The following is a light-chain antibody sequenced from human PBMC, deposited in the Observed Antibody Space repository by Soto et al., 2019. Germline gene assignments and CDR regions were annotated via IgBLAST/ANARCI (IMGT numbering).Light chain of an antibody. J-gene: IGLJ3*02. Sequence: QSALTQPASVSGSPGQSITISCSGTSSDIGSYDHVAWYQQFPGKSPKLMIYAVSDRPSGVSDRFSGSKSGITASLTISGLQTEDEADYYCAAWDDSLNGRVFGGGTKLTVL. CDR1: SSDIGSYDH. CDR2: AVS. CDR3: AAWDDSLNGRV. V-gene: IGLV2-14*01.